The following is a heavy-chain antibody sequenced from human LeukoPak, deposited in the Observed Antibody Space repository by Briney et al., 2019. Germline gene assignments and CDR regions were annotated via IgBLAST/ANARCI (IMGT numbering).Heavy chain of an antibody. J-gene: IGHJ4*02. D-gene: IGHD2-15*01. CDR2: INPNSGDT. V-gene: IGHV1-2*06. CDR1: GYTFTGYH. CDR3: ASEDCSGGSCYLFDY. Sequence: EASVKVSCKASGYTFTGYHMHWVRQAPGQGLEWMGRINPNSGDTNNAQKFQGRVTMTRDTSISTAYMDLSRLTSDDTAVYYCASEDCSGGSCYLFDYWGQGTLVTVSS.